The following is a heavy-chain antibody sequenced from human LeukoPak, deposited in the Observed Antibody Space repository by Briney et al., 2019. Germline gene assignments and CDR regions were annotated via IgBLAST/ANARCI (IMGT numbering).Heavy chain of an antibody. V-gene: IGHV3-23*01. CDR2: ISGSGGST. Sequence: GGSLRLSCAASGFTFSSYAMSWVRQAPGMGLEWVSAISGSGGSTYYADSVKGRFTISRDNSKNTLYLQMNSLRAEDTAVYYCARDLYYYGSGSLGYWGQGTLVTVSS. J-gene: IGHJ4*02. D-gene: IGHD3-10*01. CDR1: GFTFSSYA. CDR3: ARDLYYYGSGSLGY.